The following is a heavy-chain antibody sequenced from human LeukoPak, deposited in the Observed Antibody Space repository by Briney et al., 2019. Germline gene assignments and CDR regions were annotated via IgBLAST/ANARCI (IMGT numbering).Heavy chain of an antibody. CDR2: IYTSGST. Sequence: SETLYLTCNVSGGSISSYYWSWIRQPAGKGLEWIGRIYTSGSTNYNPSLQSRVTMSVDTSKNQFSLKLSSVTAADTAVYYCASGGEVGDCYYYWGQGTLVTVSS. CDR3: ASGGEVGDCYYY. V-gene: IGHV4-4*07. CDR1: GGSISSYY. J-gene: IGHJ4*02. D-gene: IGHD2-21*02.